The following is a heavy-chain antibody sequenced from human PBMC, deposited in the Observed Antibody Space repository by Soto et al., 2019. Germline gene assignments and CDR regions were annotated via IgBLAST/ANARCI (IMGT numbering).Heavy chain of an antibody. CDR2: INHSGST. Sequence: SEILPLPCAVYCGNFSGYYWSWIRQPPGKGLEWIGEINHSGSTNYNPSLKSRVTISVDTSKNQFSLKLSSVTAADTAVYYCARGKAVAGTGYWFDPWGQGTLVTV. V-gene: IGHV4-34*01. CDR1: CGNFSGYY. J-gene: IGHJ5*02. D-gene: IGHD6-19*01. CDR3: ARGKAVAGTGYWFDP.